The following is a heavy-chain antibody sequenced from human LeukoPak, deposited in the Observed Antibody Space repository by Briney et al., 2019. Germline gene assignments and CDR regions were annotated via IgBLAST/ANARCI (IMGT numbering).Heavy chain of an antibody. V-gene: IGHV4-39*01. J-gene: IGHJ6*03. CDR1: GGSISSSSYY. Sequence: SETLSLTCTVSGGSISSSSYYWSWIRQPPGKGLEWIGSIYYSGSTYYNPSLKSRVTISVDTSKNQFSLKLSSVTAADTAVYYCARHVMGHCSSTSCSRRAYYYYYMDVWGKGTTVTVSS. D-gene: IGHD2-2*01. CDR3: ARHVMGHCSSTSCSRRAYYYYYMDV. CDR2: IYYSGST.